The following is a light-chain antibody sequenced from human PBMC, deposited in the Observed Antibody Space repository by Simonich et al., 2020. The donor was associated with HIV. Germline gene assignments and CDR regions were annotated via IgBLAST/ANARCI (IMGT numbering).Light chain of an antibody. V-gene: IGLV6-57*01. CDR1: SGSIARNY. CDR3: QSYDSSNHVV. J-gene: IGLJ7*01. Sequence: NFMLTQPHSVSESPGKTVTISCTRSSGSIARNYVQWYQQRPGSSPTPVIYEANQSPSGVPDRFSGSIDSSSNSASLTISGLKTEDEADYYCQSYDSSNHVVFGGGTQVTVL. CDR2: EAN.